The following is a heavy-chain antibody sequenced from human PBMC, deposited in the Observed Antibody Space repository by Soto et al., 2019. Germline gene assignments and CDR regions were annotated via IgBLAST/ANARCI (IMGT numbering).Heavy chain of an antibody. V-gene: IGHV4-34*01. CDR2: MHQSGST. CDR3: ARRVVPAALGL. Sequence: QVQLQQWGAGLLKPSETLSLTCAVYGGSFGGYYWSWIRQPPGKGLEWIGEMHQSGSTKYNPSLKSRVTLSLDTSQNQFSLKMSSVTAADTAMSYCARRVVPAALGLWGRGTLVTVSS. CDR1: GGSFGGYY. J-gene: IGHJ2*01. D-gene: IGHD2-2*01.